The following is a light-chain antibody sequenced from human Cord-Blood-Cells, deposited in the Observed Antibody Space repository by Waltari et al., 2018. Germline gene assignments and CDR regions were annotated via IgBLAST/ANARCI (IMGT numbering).Light chain of an antibody. CDR2: DAS. V-gene: IGKV3-11*01. Sequence: EIVLTQSQATLSLSPGERATLSCRASQSASSYLAWYQQKPGQAPRLLIYDASNRATGIPARFSGSGSGTDFTLTISSLEPEDFAVYYCQQRSNWITFGQGTRLEIK. CDR3: QQRSNWIT. CDR1: QSASSY. J-gene: IGKJ5*01.